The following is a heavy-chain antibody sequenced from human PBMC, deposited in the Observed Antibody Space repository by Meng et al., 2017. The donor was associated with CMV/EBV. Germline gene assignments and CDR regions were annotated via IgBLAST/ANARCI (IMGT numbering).Heavy chain of an antibody. D-gene: IGHD2-15*01. J-gene: IGHJ4*02. CDR3: ARAGKDWVGRTVYYDY. CDR2: INSDGSST. CDR1: GFIFSSYW. Sequence: GESLKISCAASGFIFSSYWMHWVRQAPGKGLVWVSRINSDGSSTSYADSVKGRFTISRDNAKNTLYLQMNSLRAEDTAVYYCARAGKDWVGRTVYYDYWGQGTLVTVSS. V-gene: IGHV3-74*01.